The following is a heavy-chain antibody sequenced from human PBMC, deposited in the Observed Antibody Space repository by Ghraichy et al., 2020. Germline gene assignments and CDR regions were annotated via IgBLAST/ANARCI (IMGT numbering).Heavy chain of an antibody. Sequence: ASVKVSCKASGYTFTGYYMHWVRQAPGQGLEWMGWINPNSGGTNYAQKFQGRVTMTRDTSISTAYMELSRLRSDDTAVYYCARDSYRKEPRVGATGLNPPDYWGQGTLVTVSS. CDR2: INPNSGGT. J-gene: IGHJ4*02. D-gene: IGHD1-26*01. V-gene: IGHV1-2*02. CDR1: GYTFTGYY. CDR3: ARDSYRKEPRVGATGLNPPDY.